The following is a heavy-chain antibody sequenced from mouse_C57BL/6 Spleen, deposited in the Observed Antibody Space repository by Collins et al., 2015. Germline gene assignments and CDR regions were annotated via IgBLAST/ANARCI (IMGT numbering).Heavy chain of an antibody. CDR3: VRDYDYHYFDY. D-gene: IGHD2-4*01. CDR2: INPYNGDT. CDR1: GYTFTDYY. J-gene: IGHJ2*01. V-gene: IGHV1-20*01. Sequence: EVQLQQSGPELVKPGASVKISCKASGYTFTDYYMNWVMQSHGKSLEWIGRINPYNGDTFYNQKFKGKATLTVDKSSSTAHMELRSLTSEDSAVYYCVRDYDYHYFDYWGQGTTLTVSS.